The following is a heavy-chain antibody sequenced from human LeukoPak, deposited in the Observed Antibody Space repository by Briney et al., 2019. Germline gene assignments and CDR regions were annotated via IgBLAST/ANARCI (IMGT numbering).Heavy chain of an antibody. V-gene: IGHV4-59*06. CDR2: IYYSGGT. D-gene: IGHD3-10*01. J-gene: IGHJ3*02. Sequence: RSSETLSLTCTVSGGSISSYYWSWIRQPAGKGLEWIGYIYYSGGTYYNPSLKSRVTISVDTSKNQFSLKLSSVTAADTAVYYCARELEPGAFDIWGQGTMVTVSS. CDR3: ARELEPGAFDI. CDR1: GGSISSYY.